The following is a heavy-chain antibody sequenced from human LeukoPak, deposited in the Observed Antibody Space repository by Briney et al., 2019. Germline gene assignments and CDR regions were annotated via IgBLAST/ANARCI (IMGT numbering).Heavy chain of an antibody. V-gene: IGHV1-46*01. CDR1: GYTFTNYF. D-gene: IGHD3-10*01. CDR3: ARGSGSGNYYDAFNI. Sequence: ASVKVSCKASGYTFTNYFMHWVRQAPGQGLEWMGIINPSAGSTTYAQKFQGRVTMTRDTSTSTVYIELSSLRSEDTAVYYCARGSGSGNYYDAFNIWGQGTRVTVSS. J-gene: IGHJ3*02. CDR2: INPSAGST.